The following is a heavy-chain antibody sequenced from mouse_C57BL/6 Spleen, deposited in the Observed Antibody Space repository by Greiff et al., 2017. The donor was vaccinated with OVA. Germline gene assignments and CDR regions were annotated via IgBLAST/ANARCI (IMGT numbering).Heavy chain of an antibody. J-gene: IGHJ4*01. V-gene: IGHV5-4*01. Sequence: EVKLMESGGGLVKPGGSLKLSCAASGFTFSSYAMSWVRQTPEKRLEWVATISDGGSYTYYPDNVKGRFTISRDNAKNNLYLQMSHLKSEDTAMYYCARDRAYSNYKYYYAMDYWGQGTSVTVSS. CDR2: ISDGGSYT. CDR3: ARDRAYSNYKYYYAMDY. CDR1: GFTFSSYA. D-gene: IGHD2-5*01.